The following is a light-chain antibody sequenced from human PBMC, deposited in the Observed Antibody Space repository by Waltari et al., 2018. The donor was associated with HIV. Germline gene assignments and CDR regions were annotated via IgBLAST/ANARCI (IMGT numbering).Light chain of an antibody. CDR3: QQYYSYPFT. CDR1: QGISSY. V-gene: IGKV1-8*01. J-gene: IGKJ3*01. Sequence: AIRMTQSPSSFSASTGDSVTITCRASQGISSYLAWYQQKPGKAPKPLIYGASTLQSGVPSRFSGSGSGTDFTLTISCLQSEDFATYYCQQYYSYPFTFGPGTKVDIK. CDR2: GAS.